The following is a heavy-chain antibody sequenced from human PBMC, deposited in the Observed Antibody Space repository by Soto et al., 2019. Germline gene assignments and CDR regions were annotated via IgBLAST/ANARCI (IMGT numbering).Heavy chain of an antibody. CDR2: IIPILGIA. D-gene: IGHD3-16*01. Sequence: GASVKVSCQASGGTFSSYTISWVRQAPGQGLEWMGRIIPILGIANYAQKFQGRVTITADESTSTAYMELSSLRSEDTAVYYCARENGGRVPFDYWGQGTLVTVSS. CDR1: GGTFSSYT. J-gene: IGHJ4*02. V-gene: IGHV1-69*04. CDR3: ARENGGRVPFDY.